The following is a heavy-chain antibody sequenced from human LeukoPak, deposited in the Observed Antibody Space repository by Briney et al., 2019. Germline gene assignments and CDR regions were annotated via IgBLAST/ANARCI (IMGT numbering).Heavy chain of an antibody. CDR2: IYPGDSDT. CDR1: GYSFTTYW. J-gene: IGHJ3*02. CDR3: ARHGTVTPDAFDI. Sequence: RGESLQISCKASGYSFTTYWIGWVRQMPGKGLEWMGIIYPGDSDTRYGPSFQGHVTSSADKSISTAYLQWSSLKAAGTAMYYCARHGTVTPDAFDIWGRGTMVTVSS. D-gene: IGHD1-1*01. V-gene: IGHV5-51*01.